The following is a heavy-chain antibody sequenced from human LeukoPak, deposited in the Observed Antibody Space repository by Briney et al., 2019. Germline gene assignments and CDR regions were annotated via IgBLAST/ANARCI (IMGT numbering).Heavy chain of an antibody. J-gene: IGHJ4*02. CDR3: ARDADSGYLRLPVY. CDR2: IIPIFGTA. V-gene: IGHV1-69*05. Sequence: GASVKVSRKASGGTFSSCAISWVRQAPGQGLEWMGGIIPIFGTANYAQKVQGRVTITTDESTSTAYMELSSLRSEDTAVYYCARDADSGYLRLPVYWGQGTLVTVSS. CDR1: GGTFSSCA. D-gene: IGHD5-12*01.